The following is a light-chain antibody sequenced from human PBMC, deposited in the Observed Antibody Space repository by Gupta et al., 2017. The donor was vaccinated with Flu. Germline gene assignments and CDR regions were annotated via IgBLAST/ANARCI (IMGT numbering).Light chain of an antibody. CDR2: ESR. V-gene: IGLV3-25*03. CDR3: RLANSRRKWI. CDR1: ALPKKC. J-gene: IGLJ2*01. Sequence: PVRTASTTSVGAALPKKCVYWHQQTPGTDPEMIIYESRKRPSGIPERFSGSKSGNTASLTISGVQAEDEADYYCRLANSRRKWIFGGGTKVTVL.